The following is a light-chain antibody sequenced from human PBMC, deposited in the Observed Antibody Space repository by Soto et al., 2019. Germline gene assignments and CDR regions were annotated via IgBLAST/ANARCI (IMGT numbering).Light chain of an antibody. Sequence: DIQMTQSPSSLSASVGDRVTITCRTSQSINSYINWYQQKPGKAPKLLIYGASSLQSGVPLRFSGSGSGTDFTLTISSLQPEDFATYYCQESYSTLWGTCGQGTKVEIK. CDR3: QESYSTLWGT. CDR1: QSINSY. V-gene: IGKV1-39*01. J-gene: IGKJ1*01. CDR2: GAS.